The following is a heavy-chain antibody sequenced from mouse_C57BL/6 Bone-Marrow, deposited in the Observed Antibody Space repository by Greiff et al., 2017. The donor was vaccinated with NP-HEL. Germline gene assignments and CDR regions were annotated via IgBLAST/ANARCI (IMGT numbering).Heavy chain of an antibody. J-gene: IGHJ2*01. CDR2: IDPETGGT. Sequence: QVQLQQSGAELVRPGASVTLSCKASGYTFTDYEMHWVKQTPVHGLEWIGAIDPETGGTAYNQKFKGKAILTADKSSSTAYMELRSLTSDDSAFYYCTRDSTTYFDYWGQGTTLTVSS. D-gene: IGHD1-1*01. CDR3: TRDSTTYFDY. V-gene: IGHV1-15*01. CDR1: GYTFTDYE.